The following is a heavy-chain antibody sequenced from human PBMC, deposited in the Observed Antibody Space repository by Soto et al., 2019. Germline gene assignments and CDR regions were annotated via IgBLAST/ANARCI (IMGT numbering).Heavy chain of an antibody. CDR3: AKEGLTGAGRGPRRTYYFDY. CDR1: GFTFSSYA. J-gene: IGHJ4*02. V-gene: IGHV3-23*01. D-gene: IGHD1-1*01. CDR2: ISGSGGST. Sequence: EVQLLESGGGLVQPGGSLRLSCAASGFTFSSYAMSWVRQAPGKGLEWVSAISGSGGSTYYADSVKGRFIISRDNSKNTLYLQMNSLRAEDTAVYYCAKEGLTGAGRGPRRTYYFDYWGQGTLVTVSS.